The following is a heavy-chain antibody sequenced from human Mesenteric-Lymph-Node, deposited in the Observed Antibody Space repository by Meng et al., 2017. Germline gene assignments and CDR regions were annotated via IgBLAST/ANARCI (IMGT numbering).Heavy chain of an antibody. D-gene: IGHD5-18*01. Sequence: QVQLVQSGAEVKKPGASVKVSCKASGYTFTDYYMQWVRQAPGQGLEWMGRLNPNRGDTNYAQKFQGRVTMTRDTSISTAYMELSRLTSDDTAVYYCARGIVDGYGGDSWFDPLGQGTLVTVSS. CDR3: ARGIVDGYGGDSWFDP. CDR1: GYTFTDYY. V-gene: IGHV1-2*06. CDR2: LNPNRGDT. J-gene: IGHJ5*02.